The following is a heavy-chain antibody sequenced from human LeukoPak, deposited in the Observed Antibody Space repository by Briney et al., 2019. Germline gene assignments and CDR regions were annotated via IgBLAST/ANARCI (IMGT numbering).Heavy chain of an antibody. J-gene: IGHJ3*02. V-gene: IGHV1-2*02. Sequence: ASVKVSCKASGYTFTGYYMHWVRQAPGQGLEWMGWINPNSGGTNYAQKFQGRVTMTRDTSISTAYMELSRLRSDDTAVYYCARDSSGVGNAFDIWGQGTMVTVSP. CDR3: ARDSSGVGNAFDI. D-gene: IGHD6-19*01. CDR2: INPNSGGT. CDR1: GYTFTGYY.